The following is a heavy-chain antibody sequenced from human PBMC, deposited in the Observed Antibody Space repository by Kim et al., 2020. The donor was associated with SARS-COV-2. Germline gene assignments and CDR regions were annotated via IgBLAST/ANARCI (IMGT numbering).Heavy chain of an antibody. Sequence: GGSLRLSCAASGFTFSSYAMSWVRQAPGKGLEWVSAISGSGGSTYYADSVKGRFTISRDNSKNTLYLQMNSLRAEDTAVYYCAKTYYDILSGYYVDWYFDYWGQGTLVTVSS. CDR1: GFTFSSYA. D-gene: IGHD3-9*01. V-gene: IGHV3-23*01. J-gene: IGHJ4*02. CDR3: AKTYYDILSGYYVDWYFDY. CDR2: ISGSGGST.